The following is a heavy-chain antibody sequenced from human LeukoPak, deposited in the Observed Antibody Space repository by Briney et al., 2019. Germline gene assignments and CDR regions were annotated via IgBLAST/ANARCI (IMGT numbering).Heavy chain of an antibody. CDR3: AKDRIAVAGSIFDY. CDR2: ISGSGGST. V-gene: IGHV3-23*01. CDR1: GFTFSSYA. D-gene: IGHD6-19*01. Sequence: GRSLRLSCAASGFTFSSYAMSWVRQAPGKGLEWVSAISGSGGSTYYADSVKGRFTISRDNSKNTLYLQVNSLRAEDTAVYYCAKDRIAVAGSIFDYWGQGTLVTVSS. J-gene: IGHJ4*02.